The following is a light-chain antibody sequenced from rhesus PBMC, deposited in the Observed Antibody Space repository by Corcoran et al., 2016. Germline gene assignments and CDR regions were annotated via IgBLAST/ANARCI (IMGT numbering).Light chain of an antibody. CDR3: QQYYSTPFT. Sequence: DIVMTQSPDSLAVSLGERVTINCKSSQSLLYSSNNKNYLDWYQQKPGQAPKLLIYGASTRESGVPHRFSGNGSGTDFTLTISGLQAEDVAVYYCQQYYSTPFTFGPGTKLDIK. CDR2: GAS. J-gene: IGKJ3*01. CDR1: QSLLYSSNNKNY. V-gene: IGKV4-1*01.